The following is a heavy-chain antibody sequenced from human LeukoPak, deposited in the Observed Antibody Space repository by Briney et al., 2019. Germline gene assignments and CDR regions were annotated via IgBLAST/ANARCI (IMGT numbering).Heavy chain of an antibody. CDR2: IYTSGST. J-gene: IGHJ5*02. CDR1: GGSISSYY. D-gene: IGHD6-19*01. Sequence: PSETLSLTCTVSGGSISSYYRSWIRQPAGKGLEWIGRIYTSGSTNYNPSLKSRVTMSVDTSKNQFSLKLSSVTAADTAVYYCARGGVESSGWDSWFDPWGQGTLVTVSS. CDR3: ARGGVESSGWDSWFDP. V-gene: IGHV4-4*07.